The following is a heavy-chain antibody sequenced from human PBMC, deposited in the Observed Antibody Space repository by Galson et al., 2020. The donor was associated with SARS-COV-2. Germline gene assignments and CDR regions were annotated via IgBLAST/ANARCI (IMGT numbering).Heavy chain of an antibody. V-gene: IGHV3-7*01. D-gene: IGHD6-13*01. J-gene: IGHJ3*02. CDR1: GFTLDSYW. Sequence: GESLKISCAASGFTLDSYWMRWVRQAPGKGLEWLANIKGTGSQKRCMDSVKGRFTISRDNAKKSLYLQMNSLRVEDTAMYYCAREGSSSLVGGALEIWGQGTMVTVFS. CDR3: AREGSSSLVGGALEI. CDR2: IKGTGSQK.